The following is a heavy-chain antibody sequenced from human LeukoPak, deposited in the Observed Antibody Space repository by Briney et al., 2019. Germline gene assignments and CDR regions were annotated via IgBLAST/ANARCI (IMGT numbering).Heavy chain of an antibody. J-gene: IGHJ4*02. Sequence: GGSLRLSCAASGFTFSSYAMSWVRQAPGKGLEWVSYISSSGSTIYYADSVKGRFTISRDNAKNSLYLQMNSLRAEDTAVYYCARQGYYDSSGPFDYWGQGTLVTVSS. CDR3: ARQGYYDSSGPFDY. CDR1: GFTFSSYA. CDR2: ISSSGSTI. V-gene: IGHV3-48*03. D-gene: IGHD3-22*01.